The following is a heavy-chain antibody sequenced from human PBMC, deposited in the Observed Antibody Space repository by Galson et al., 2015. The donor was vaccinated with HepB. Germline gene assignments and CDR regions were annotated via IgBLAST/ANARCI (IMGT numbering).Heavy chain of an antibody. Sequence: SVKVSCKASGYTFTSYYMHWVRQAPGQGLEWMGIINPSGGSTSYAQKFQGRVTMTRDTSTSTVYMELSSLRSEDTAVYYCARDMGWGLWYFDLWGRGTLVTVSS. D-gene: IGHD7-27*01. CDR2: INPSGGST. CDR1: GYTFTSYY. CDR3: ARDMGWGLWYFDL. J-gene: IGHJ2*01. V-gene: IGHV1-46*01.